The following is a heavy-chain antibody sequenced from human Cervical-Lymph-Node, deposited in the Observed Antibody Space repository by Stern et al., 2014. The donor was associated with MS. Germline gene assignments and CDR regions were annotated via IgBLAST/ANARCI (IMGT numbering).Heavy chain of an antibody. CDR1: GGSISSYY. D-gene: IGHD7-27*01. CDR2: IYYSGST. Sequence: QVQLQESGPGLVKPSETLSLTCTVSGGSISSYYWSWIRQPPGKGLEWIGYIYYSGSTNYNPSLKSRVTISVDTSKNQFSLKLSSVTAADTAVYYCARDRGNWGFDYWGQGTLVTVSS. CDR3: ARDRGNWGFDY. V-gene: IGHV4-59*01. J-gene: IGHJ4*02.